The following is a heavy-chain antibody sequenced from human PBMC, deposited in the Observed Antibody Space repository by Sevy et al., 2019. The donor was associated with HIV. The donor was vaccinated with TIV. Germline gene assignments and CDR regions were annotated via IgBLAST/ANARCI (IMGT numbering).Heavy chain of an antibody. Sequence: GGSLRLSCAASGFTFSSYGMHWVRQAPGKGLEWVAVIWYDGSNKYYADSVKGRFTIPRDNSKNTLYLQMNSLRAEDTAVYYCARSPAANYDSSGYYFDYWGQGTLVTVSS. V-gene: IGHV3-33*01. D-gene: IGHD3-22*01. J-gene: IGHJ4*02. CDR1: GFTFSSYG. CDR3: ARSPAANYDSSGYYFDY. CDR2: IWYDGSNK.